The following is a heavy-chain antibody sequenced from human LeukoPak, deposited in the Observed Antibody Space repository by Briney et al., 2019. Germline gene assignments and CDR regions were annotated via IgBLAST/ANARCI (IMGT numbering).Heavy chain of an antibody. CDR3: ARGVREFDY. D-gene: IGHD1-26*01. CDR2: ISSGSSFI. Sequence: PGGSLRLSCAASGFTSSSYYMNWVRQAPGKGLEWVSSISSGSSFIYYADSVKGRFTISRDNAKNSLYLQMNSLRAEDTAVYYCARGVREFDYWGQGTLVTVSS. CDR1: GFTSSSYY. V-gene: IGHV3-21*01. J-gene: IGHJ4*02.